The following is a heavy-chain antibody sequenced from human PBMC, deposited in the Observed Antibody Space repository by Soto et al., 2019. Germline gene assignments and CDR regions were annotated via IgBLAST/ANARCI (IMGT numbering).Heavy chain of an antibody. D-gene: IGHD4-17*01. V-gene: IGHV4-30-2*01. CDR2: IYHSGST. CDR1: GGSISSGGYS. J-gene: IGHJ3*02. Sequence: SETLSLTCAVSGGSISSGGYSWSWVRQPPGKGLEWIGYIYHSGSTYYNPPLKSRVTISVDRSKNQFSLKLSSVTAADTAVYYCARLNSASDYGDYYGDAFDIWGQGTMVTVSS. CDR3: ARLNSASDYGDYYGDAFDI.